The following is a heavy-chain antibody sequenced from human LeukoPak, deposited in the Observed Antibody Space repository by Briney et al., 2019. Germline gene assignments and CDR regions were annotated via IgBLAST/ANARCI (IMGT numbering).Heavy chain of an antibody. V-gene: IGHV1-69*04. D-gene: IGHD3-10*01. CDR3: ARQRWFGESTNWFDP. CDR2: IIPILGIA. J-gene: IGHJ5*02. Sequence: EASVKVSCKASGGTFSSYAISWVRQAPGQGLEWMGRIIPILGIANYAQKFQGRVTITADKSTSTAYMELSSLRSEDTAVYYCARQRWFGESTNWFDPWGQGTLVTVSS. CDR1: GGTFSSYA.